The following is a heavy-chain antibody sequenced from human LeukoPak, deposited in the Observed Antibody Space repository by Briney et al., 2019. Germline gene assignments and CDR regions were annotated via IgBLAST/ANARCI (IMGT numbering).Heavy chain of an antibody. V-gene: IGHV4-59*12. J-gene: IGHJ5*02. CDR1: GGSISSYY. D-gene: IGHD4-17*01. CDR3: TRDTGTTGEVKFDP. CDR2: IYYSGST. Sequence: SETLSLTCTVSGGSISSYYWSWIRQPPGKGLEWIGYIYYSGSTNYNPSLKSRVTISVDTSKSQFSLNLMSVTAADTAVYYCTRDTGTTGEVKFDPWGQGTLVTVSS.